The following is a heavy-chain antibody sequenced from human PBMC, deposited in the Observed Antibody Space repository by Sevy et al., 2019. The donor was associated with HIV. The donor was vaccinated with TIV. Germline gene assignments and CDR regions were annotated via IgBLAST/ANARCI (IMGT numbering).Heavy chain of an antibody. D-gene: IGHD4-17*01. CDR1: GFTFDDYA. J-gene: IGHJ4*02. Sequence: GGSLRLSCAASGFTFDDYAMHWVRQAPGKGLEWVSGISWNSGSIGYADSVKGRFTISRDNAKNSLYLQMNSLRAEDTALYYCVKDRSYGGNSFDLWGQGTLVTVSS. CDR2: ISWNSGSI. V-gene: IGHV3-9*01. CDR3: VKDRSYGGNSFDL.